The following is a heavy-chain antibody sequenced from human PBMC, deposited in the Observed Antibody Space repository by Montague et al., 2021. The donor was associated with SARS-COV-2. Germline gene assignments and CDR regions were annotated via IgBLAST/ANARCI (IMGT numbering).Heavy chain of an antibody. CDR2: ISYDGSNK. V-gene: IGHV3-30*04. J-gene: IGHJ4*02. D-gene: IGHD3-16*02. Sequence: SLRLSCAASGFTFSSYAMHWVRQAPVKGLEWVAVISYDGSNKYYXDSXKGRFTISRDNSKNTLYLQMNSLRAEDTAVYYCARDNYDYVWGSYRYIYWGQGTLVTVSS. CDR3: ARDNYDYVWGSYRYIY. CDR1: GFTFSSYA.